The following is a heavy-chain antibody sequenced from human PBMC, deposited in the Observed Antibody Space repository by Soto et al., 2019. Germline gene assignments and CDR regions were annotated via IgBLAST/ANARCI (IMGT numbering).Heavy chain of an antibody. J-gene: IGHJ3*01. CDR1: GFSFSGYN. D-gene: IGHD3-22*01. CDR3: ARVVYYDNSAFGL. CDR2: ISGSSSYI. V-gene: IGHV3-21*01. Sequence: PGGSLRLSCVASGFSFSGYNMNWVRQAPGKGLEWVSSISGSSSYIYYVDSVKGRFTISRDNAKNSLYLQMNSLRAEDTAVYYCARVVYYDNSAFGLWGQGTMVT.